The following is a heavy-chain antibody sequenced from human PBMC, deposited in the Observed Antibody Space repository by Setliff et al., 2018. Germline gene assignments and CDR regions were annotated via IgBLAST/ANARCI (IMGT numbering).Heavy chain of an antibody. Sequence: NPSETLSLTCTVSGGSVSSSSYYWGWIRQPPGKGLEWISYIRDTTNYKDYADSVKGRFTISRDNAKNSLYLQMNSLRAEDTAMYYCVRPLEYWGQGTLVTVSS. V-gene: IGHV3-11*03. D-gene: IGHD6-6*01. J-gene: IGHJ4*02. CDR1: GGSVSSSSYY. CDR3: VRPLEY. CDR2: IRDTTNYK.